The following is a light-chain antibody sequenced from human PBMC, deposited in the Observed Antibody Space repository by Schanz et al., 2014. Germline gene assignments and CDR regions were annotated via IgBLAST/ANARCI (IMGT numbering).Light chain of an antibody. V-gene: IGLV2-14*02. CDR1: SSDVGSYNL. CDR3: SSYVGSNNWV. J-gene: IGLJ3*02. CDR2: DVS. Sequence: QSVLTQPASVSGSPGQSITISCTGTSSDVGSYNLVSWYQQHPGKAPKLIIYDVSKWPSGVSNRFSGSKSGNTASLTVSGLQAEDEADYYCSSYVGSNNWVFGGGTKLTVL.